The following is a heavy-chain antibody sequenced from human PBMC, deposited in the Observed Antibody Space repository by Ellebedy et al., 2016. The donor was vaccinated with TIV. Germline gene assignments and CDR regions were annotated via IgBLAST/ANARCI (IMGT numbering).Heavy chain of an antibody. D-gene: IGHD1-14*01. V-gene: IGHV3-30*18. J-gene: IGHJ4*02. CDR2: ISFDGTTK. CDR1: GFNYRNFD. CDR3: AKGPGTASFFEY. Sequence: GGSLRLXCAASGFNYRNFDLHWVRQAPGKGLEWVSVISFDGTTKYYADSVKGRFTISRDTSKNTLYLQMDSLRTEDTAVYYCAKGPGTASFFEYWGQGTLVTVSS.